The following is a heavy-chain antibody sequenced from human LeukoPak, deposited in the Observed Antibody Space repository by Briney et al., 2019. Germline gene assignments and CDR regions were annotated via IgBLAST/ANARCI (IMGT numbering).Heavy chain of an antibody. CDR3: AKHDTLFGAAHFYMDV. J-gene: IGHJ6*03. Sequence: SETLSLTCTVSGGSISNSDYYWDWIRQPPGKGLEWIGSINYRGSTYYNPSLKGRVTISLDTSKNQFSLNLSSVTAADTAVYYCAKHDTLFGAAHFYMDVWGKGTTVTVYS. D-gene: IGHD3-3*01. CDR2: INYRGST. V-gene: IGHV4-39*01. CDR1: GGSISNSDYY.